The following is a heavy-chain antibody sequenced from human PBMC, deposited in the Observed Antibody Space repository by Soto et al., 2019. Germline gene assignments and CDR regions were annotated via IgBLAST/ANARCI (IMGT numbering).Heavy chain of an antibody. Sequence: GGSLRLSCAASGFTFSSYWMSWVRQAPGKGLEWVANIKQDGSEKYYVDSVKGRFTISRDNAKNSLYLQMNSLRAEDTAVYYCARVGKWSGYSYGQYNWFDPWGQGTLVTGSS. D-gene: IGHD5-18*01. J-gene: IGHJ5*02. CDR2: IKQDGSEK. CDR3: ARVGKWSGYSYGQYNWFDP. V-gene: IGHV3-7*01. CDR1: GFTFSSYW.